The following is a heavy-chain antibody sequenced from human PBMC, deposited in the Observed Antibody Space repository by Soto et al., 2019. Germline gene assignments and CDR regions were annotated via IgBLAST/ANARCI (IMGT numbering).Heavy chain of an antibody. CDR2: IYYSGST. CDR1: GGSFSGYY. J-gene: IGHJ4*02. D-gene: IGHD3-3*01. CDR3: ARGFDVHYDFWSGYYPDYFDY. V-gene: IGHV4-59*01. Sequence: PSETLSLTCAFYGGSFSGYYWSLIRQPPGKGLEWIGYIYYSGSTNYNPSLKSRVTISVDTSKNQFSLKLSSVTAADTAVYYCARGFDVHYDFWSGYYPDYFDYWGQGTLVTVSS.